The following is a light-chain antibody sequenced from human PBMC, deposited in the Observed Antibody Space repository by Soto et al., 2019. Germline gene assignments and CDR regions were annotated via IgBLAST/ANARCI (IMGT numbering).Light chain of an antibody. CDR3: QQLNSYPRT. CDR1: QGISRY. CDR2: AAS. Sequence: DIQLTQSPSLLSASVGDRVTITCRASQGISRYLACYQQKPGKAPKLLIYAASTLQSGVPTRFSGSGSGTEFTLTISSLQPEDFATYYCQQLNSYPRTFGLGTKVAI. J-gene: IGKJ1*01. V-gene: IGKV1-9*01.